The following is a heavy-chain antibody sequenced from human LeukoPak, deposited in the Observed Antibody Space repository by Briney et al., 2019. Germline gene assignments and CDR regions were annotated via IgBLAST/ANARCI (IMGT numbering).Heavy chain of an antibody. V-gene: IGHV1-46*01. CDR3: ARSEEGWLPFDY. Sequence: ASVKVSCKASGYTFTSYYMHWVRQAPGQGLEWMGIINPSGGSTSYAQKFQGRVTMTRDTSTSTVYMELSSVTAADTAVYYCARSEEGWLPFDYWGQGTLVTVSS. CDR2: INPSGGST. D-gene: IGHD3-22*01. J-gene: IGHJ4*02. CDR1: GYTFTSYY.